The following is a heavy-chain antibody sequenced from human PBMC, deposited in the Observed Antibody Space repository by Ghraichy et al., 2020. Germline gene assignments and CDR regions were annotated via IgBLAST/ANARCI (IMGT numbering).Heavy chain of an antibody. CDR1: GFTFSSYA. V-gene: IGHV3-30-3*01. J-gene: IGHJ4*02. Sequence: GGSLRLSCAASGFTFSSYAMHWVRQAPGKGLEWVAVISYDGSNKYYADSVKGRFTISRDNSKNTLYLQMNSLRAEDTAVYYCARGSGVAIKKLRPLDYWGQGTLVTVSS. D-gene: IGHD2-15*01. CDR2: ISYDGSNK. CDR3: ARGSGVAIKKLRPLDY.